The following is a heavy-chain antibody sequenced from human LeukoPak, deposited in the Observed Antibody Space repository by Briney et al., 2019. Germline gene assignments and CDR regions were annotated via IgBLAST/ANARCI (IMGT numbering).Heavy chain of an antibody. D-gene: IGHD6-19*01. CDR1: GGSISSYY. Sequence: PSETLSLTCTVSGGSISSYYWSRIRQPPGKGLEWIGYIYYSGSTNYNPSLKSRVTISVDTSKNQFSLKLSSVTAADTAVYYCARTQLSQRIAVAGFDYWGQGTLVTVSS. V-gene: IGHV4-59*01. CDR3: ARTQLSQRIAVAGFDY. J-gene: IGHJ4*02. CDR2: IYYSGST.